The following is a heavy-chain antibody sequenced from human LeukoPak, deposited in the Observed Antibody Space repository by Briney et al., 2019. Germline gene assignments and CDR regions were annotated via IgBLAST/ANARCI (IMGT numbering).Heavy chain of an antibody. J-gene: IGHJ5*02. CDR3: AAYSNYGGGWFDP. Sequence: SVKVSCKASGGTFSSYAISWVRQAPGQGLEWMGGIIPIFGTANYAQKFQGRVTITTDESTSTAYMELSSLRSEDTAVYYCAAYSNYGGGWFDPWGQGTLVTVSS. CDR1: GGTFSSYA. CDR2: IIPIFGTA. D-gene: IGHD4-11*01. V-gene: IGHV1-69*05.